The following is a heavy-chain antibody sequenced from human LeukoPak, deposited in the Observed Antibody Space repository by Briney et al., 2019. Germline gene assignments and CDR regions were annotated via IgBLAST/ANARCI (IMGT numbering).Heavy chain of an antibody. CDR3: ARDKAYGDSEDY. V-gene: IGHV3-7*05. CDR2: INQDGSEK. CDR1: GFTFNIYW. Sequence: PVGSLRLSCAASGFTFNIYWMSWVRQAPGKGLEWVANINQDGSEKYCVDSVKGRFTISRDNAKNSLYLHMNSLRAEDTAVYYCARDKAYGDSEDYWGQGTLVTVSS. J-gene: IGHJ4*02. D-gene: IGHD4-17*01.